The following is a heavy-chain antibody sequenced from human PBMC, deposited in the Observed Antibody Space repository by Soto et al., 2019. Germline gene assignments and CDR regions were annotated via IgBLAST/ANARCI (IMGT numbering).Heavy chain of an antibody. CDR2: IYYSGST. J-gene: IGHJ4*02. CDR1: GASMSNYF. CDR3: AASGSNGQFDY. V-gene: IGHV4-59*03. D-gene: IGHD3-10*01. Sequence: SETLSLTCTVAGASMSNYFWHWIRQSPGKGLEYIGYIYYSGSTYYNPSLKSRLTISVETSKNQFSLKLSSATAADTAVYYCAASGSNGQFDYWAQGTLVTVPQ.